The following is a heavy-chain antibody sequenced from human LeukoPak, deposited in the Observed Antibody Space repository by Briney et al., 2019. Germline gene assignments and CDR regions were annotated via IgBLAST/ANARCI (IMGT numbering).Heavy chain of an antibody. CDR3: ARDHIHSSDWYGGLDH. J-gene: IGHJ4*02. Sequence: GGSLRLSCAASGFTFSNYAMYWVRQAPGKGLEWVAVISYDGTNKYYADSVKGRFTISRDNSKNTLYLQMNSLRAEDTAVYYCARDHIHSSDWYGGLDHWGQGTLVTVSS. CDR2: ISYDGTNK. V-gene: IGHV3-30*04. D-gene: IGHD6-19*01. CDR1: GFTFSNYA.